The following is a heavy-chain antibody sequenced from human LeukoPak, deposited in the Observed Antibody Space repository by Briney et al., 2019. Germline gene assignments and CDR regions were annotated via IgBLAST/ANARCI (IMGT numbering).Heavy chain of an antibody. D-gene: IGHD5-24*01. CDR1: GGSISSYY. CDR3: ARCGDDYNGFDY. Sequence: PSETLSFTCTVSGGSISSYYWSWIRQPPGKGLEWIGYIYYSGSTNYNPSLKSRVTISVDTSKNQFSLKLSSVTAADTAVYYCARCGDDYNGFDYWGPGTLVTVSS. J-gene: IGHJ4*02. V-gene: IGHV4-59*08. CDR2: IYYSGST.